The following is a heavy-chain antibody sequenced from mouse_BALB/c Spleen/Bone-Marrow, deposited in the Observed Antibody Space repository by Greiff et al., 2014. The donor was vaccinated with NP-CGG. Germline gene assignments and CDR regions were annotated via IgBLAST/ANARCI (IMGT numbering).Heavy chain of an antibody. CDR3: ARHYGYVDAMDY. Sequence: VQLKESGGGLVKPGESLKFSCAASGITVSSYTMSWVRQTPGKRLGWVASITGGGTTYYPDSVKGRFTISRDNARNILYLQVSSLRSEDTAIYYCARHYGYVDAMDYWGQGTSVTVSS. D-gene: IGHD1-2*01. CDR1: GITVSSYT. CDR2: ITGGGTT. J-gene: IGHJ4*01. V-gene: IGHV5-6-5*01.